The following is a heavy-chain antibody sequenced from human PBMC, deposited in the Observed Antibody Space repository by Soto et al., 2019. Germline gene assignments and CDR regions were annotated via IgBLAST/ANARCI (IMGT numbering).Heavy chain of an antibody. V-gene: IGHV1-18*01. CDR1: VYIFVNYV. J-gene: IGHJ6*02. D-gene: IGHD3-16*01. CDR3: AMVDNYVTPTPQDV. CDR2: ISPYSGNT. Sequence: QVQLVQSGDEVRKPGSSVKVSGRASVYIFVNYVIAWVRRAPGQGLEGMGWISPYSGNTHYASKVQGRLTMTTDTSTSTAYMDLGSLTSGDTAVYYCAMVDNYVTPTPQDVWGQGTTVTVSS.